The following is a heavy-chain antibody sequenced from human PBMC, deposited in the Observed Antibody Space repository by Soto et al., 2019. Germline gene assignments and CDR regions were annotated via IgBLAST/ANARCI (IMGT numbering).Heavy chain of an antibody. CDR2: IYYNGNT. J-gene: IGHJ5*02. Sequence: SETLSLTCTVSGGSISSGGYFWSWIRHHPGKGLEWIGYIYYNGNTYYNPSLKRRVTISVDTSKNQFSLKLSCVIAADTAVFYCARELRGMSNWFEPWGQGTLVTVSS. CDR3: ARELRGMSNWFEP. V-gene: IGHV4-31*03. D-gene: IGHD3-16*01. CDR1: GGSISSGGYF.